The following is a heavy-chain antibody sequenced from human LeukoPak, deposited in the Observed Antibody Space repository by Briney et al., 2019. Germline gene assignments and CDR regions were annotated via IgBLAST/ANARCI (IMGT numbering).Heavy chain of an antibody. V-gene: IGHV3-30*18. CDR1: GFTFSSYG. Sequence: GGSLRLSCAASGFTFSSYGMHWVRQAPGKGLEWVAVISYDGSNKYYADSVKGRFTISRDNSKNTLYLQMNSLRAEDTAVYYCAKPRLQSSYYFDYWGQGTLVTVSS. CDR2: ISYDGSNK. J-gene: IGHJ4*02. CDR3: AKPRLQSSYYFDY. D-gene: IGHD5-24*01.